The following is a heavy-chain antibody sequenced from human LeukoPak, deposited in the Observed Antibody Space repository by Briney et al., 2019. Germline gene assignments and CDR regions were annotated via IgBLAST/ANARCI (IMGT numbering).Heavy chain of an antibody. J-gene: IGHJ4*02. CDR3: ARETLPDTAMDYFDY. Sequence: PSETLSLTCTVSGGSISSSSYYWGWIRQPPGKGLEWIGSIYYSGSTYYNPSLKSRVTISVDTSKNQFSLKLSSVIAADTAVYYYARETLPDTAMDYFDYWGQGTLVTVSS. D-gene: IGHD5-18*01. V-gene: IGHV4-39*07. CDR2: IYYSGST. CDR1: GGSISSSSYY.